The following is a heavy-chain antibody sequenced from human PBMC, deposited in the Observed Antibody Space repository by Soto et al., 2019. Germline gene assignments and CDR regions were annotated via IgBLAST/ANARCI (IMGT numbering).Heavy chain of an antibody. CDR3: AREDMRQQLVPRPYFDY. CDR1: GYTFTSYA. Sequence: GASVKVSCKASGYTFTSYAMHWVRQAPGQRLEWMGWINAGNGNTKYSQKFQGRVTITRDTSASTAYMELSSLRSEDTAVYYCAREDMRQQLVPRPYFDYWGQGTLVTVSS. D-gene: IGHD6-6*01. CDR2: INAGNGNT. J-gene: IGHJ4*02. V-gene: IGHV1-3*01.